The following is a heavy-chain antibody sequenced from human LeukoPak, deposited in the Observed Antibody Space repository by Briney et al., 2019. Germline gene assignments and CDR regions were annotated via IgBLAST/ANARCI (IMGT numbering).Heavy chain of an antibody. J-gene: IGHJ4*02. CDR2: KTGSGDTT. CDR1: GVIFRNYA. CDR3: AKWGDYDILTGYYLSDF. D-gene: IGHD3-9*01. Sequence: PGASLRLSCAASGVIFRNYAMSWVRQAPGKGLEWVSAKTGSGDTTYYADSVKGRFTISRDNSKNTLYVEMNTLRAEDTAVYYCAKWGDYDILTGYYLSDFWGQGTLVTVSS. V-gene: IGHV3-23*01.